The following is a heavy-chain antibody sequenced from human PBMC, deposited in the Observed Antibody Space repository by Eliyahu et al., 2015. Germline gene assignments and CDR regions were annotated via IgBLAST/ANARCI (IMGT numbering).Heavy chain of an antibody. D-gene: IGHD1-26*01. CDR3: ARAQNRGLRSYSGSYPH. CDR1: GFTXSSYP. CDR2: ISSTSTYI. J-gene: IGHJ4*02. Sequence: EVQLVESGGGLVNPGGSLRLSCEXSGFTXSSYPMTWVRQAPGQGLEWVSSISSTSTYINYADSVKGRFTISRDTAKNSVYLQMSSLRAEDTGVYFCARAQNRGLRSYSGSYPHWGQGTLVTVSS. V-gene: IGHV3-21*02.